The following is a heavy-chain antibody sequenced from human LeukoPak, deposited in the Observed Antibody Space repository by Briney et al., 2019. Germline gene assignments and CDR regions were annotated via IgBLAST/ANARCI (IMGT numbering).Heavy chain of an antibody. Sequence: SETLSLTCAVYGGSFSGYYWSWIRQPPGKGLEWIGEINHGGSTNYNPSLKSRVTISVDTSKNQFSLKLSSVTAADTAVYYCARGSTVVPAASTTYGMDVWGKGTTVTVSS. D-gene: IGHD2-2*01. V-gene: IGHV4-34*01. CDR2: INHGGST. CDR1: GGSFSGYY. CDR3: ARGSTVVPAASTTYGMDV. J-gene: IGHJ6*04.